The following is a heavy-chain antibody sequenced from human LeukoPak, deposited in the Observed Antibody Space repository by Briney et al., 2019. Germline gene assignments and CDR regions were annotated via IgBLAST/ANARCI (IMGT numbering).Heavy chain of an antibody. CDR1: GFTFSSYA. CDR2: ISGSGGST. D-gene: IGHD3-10*01. CDR3: VRRGFGGWCAFDL. J-gene: IGHJ3*01. V-gene: IGHV3-23*01. Sequence: PGGSLRLSCAASGFTFSSYAMNWVRQAPGKGLEWVSAISGSGGSTYYADSVKGRLTISRDNSKNTLYLQMNSLRAEDTAIYYCVRRGFGGWCAFDLWGQATMVTVSS.